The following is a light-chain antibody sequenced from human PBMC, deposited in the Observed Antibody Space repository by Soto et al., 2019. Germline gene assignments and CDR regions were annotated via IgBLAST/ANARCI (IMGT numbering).Light chain of an antibody. CDR2: DAS. CDR3: QQRRSWQVT. Sequence: NVLTQCPATLSLSPVERATLSFRASQSINTYLAWYQQKPGQAPRLLIYDASKRATGIPDRFSGSGSGTNFTLTISSLEPEDFAVYYCQQRRSWQVTFGQGTRLENK. J-gene: IGKJ5*01. CDR1: QSINTY. V-gene: IGKV3D-11*02.